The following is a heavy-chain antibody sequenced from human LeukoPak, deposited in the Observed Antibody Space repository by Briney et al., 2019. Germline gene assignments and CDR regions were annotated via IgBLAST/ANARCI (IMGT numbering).Heavy chain of an antibody. CDR2: ISYRGSNK. CDR1: GFTFSSYA. V-gene: IGHV3-30*04. CDR3: ARGAHYDDYGGGYFDY. Sequence: GGSLRLSCAASGFTFSSYAMHWVRQAPGKGLEWVAVISYRGSNKYYTDSVKGRFTISRDNSKNTLYLQMNSLRPEDTAAYYCARGAHYDDYGGGYFDYWGQGTLVTVSS. J-gene: IGHJ4*02. D-gene: IGHD4-23*01.